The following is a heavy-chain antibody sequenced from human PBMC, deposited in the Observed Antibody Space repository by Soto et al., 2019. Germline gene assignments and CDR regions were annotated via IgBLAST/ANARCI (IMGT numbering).Heavy chain of an antibody. D-gene: IGHD3-22*01. CDR2: IYYSGST. CDR1: GGSISSGDYY. V-gene: IGHV4-30-4*01. J-gene: IGHJ3*02. Sequence: PSETLSLTCTVSGGSISSGDYYWSWIRQPPGKGLEWIGYIYYSGSTHYNPSLKSRVTISVDTSKNQFSLKLSSVTAADTAVYYCARATHYYDSSGYYLDAFDIWGQGTMVTVSS. CDR3: ARATHYYDSSGYYLDAFDI.